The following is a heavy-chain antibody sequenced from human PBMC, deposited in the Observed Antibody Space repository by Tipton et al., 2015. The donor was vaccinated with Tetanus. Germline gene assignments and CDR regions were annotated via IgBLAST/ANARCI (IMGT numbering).Heavy chain of an antibody. CDR2: IFHSGTA. CDR1: GGSIINTTW. CDR3: ARGAYSYDSSGYYYLLDP. J-gene: IGHJ5*02. V-gene: IGHV4-4*02. Sequence: TLSLTCTVSGGSIINTTWLTWVRQPPGKGLEWLGDIFHSGTAYYSPSLKSRLTISLDTSTSQFSLKLSSVTAADTAVYYCARGAYSYDSSGYYYLLDPWGQGTLVTVSS. D-gene: IGHD3-22*01.